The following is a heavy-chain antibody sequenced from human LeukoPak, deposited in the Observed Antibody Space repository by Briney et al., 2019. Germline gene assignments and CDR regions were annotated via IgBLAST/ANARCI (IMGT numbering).Heavy chain of an antibody. CDR1: GYTFTGYY. D-gene: IGHD5-18*01. CDR3: ARVIRIQLWLPLDV. CDR2: INPSGGSI. Sequence: ASVKVSCKTSGYTFTGYYMHWVRQAPGQGLEWMGIINPSGGSIRYAQKFQGRVTMTRDTSTSTVYMELSSLRSEDTAVYYCARVIRIQLWLPLDVWGKGTTVTVSS. V-gene: IGHV1-46*01. J-gene: IGHJ6*04.